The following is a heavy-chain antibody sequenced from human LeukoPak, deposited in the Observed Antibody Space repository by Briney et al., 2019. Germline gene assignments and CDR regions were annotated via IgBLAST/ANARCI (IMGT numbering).Heavy chain of an antibody. D-gene: IGHD3-3*01. J-gene: IGHJ4*02. Sequence: GGSLRLSCTVSGITFNSYGMHWVRQAPGKGLERVSYISSSGSTIYYADPVKGRFTISRDNAKNSLYLQMNSLRAEDTAVYYCARAPRGYYCDYWGQGTLVTVSS. CDR1: GITFNSYG. CDR2: ISSSGSTI. CDR3: ARAPRGYYCDY. V-gene: IGHV3-48*04.